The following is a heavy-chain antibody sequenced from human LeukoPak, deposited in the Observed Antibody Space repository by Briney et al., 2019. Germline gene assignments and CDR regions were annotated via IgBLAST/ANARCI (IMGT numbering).Heavy chain of an antibody. J-gene: IGHJ6*03. V-gene: IGHV4-34*01. CDR2: INHSGST. CDR3: ARVYHSSSFRYYYYYYMDV. D-gene: IGHD6-6*01. CDR1: GGSFSGYY. Sequence: SETLSLTCGVYGGSFSGYYWSWIRQPPGKGLEWIGEINHSGSTNYNSSLKSRVTISVDTSKNQFSLKLSSVTAADTAVYYCARVYHSSSFRYYYYYYMDVWGKGTTVTVSS.